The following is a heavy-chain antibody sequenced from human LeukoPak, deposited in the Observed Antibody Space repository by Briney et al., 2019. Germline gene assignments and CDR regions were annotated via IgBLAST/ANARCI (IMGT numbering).Heavy chain of an antibody. CDR2: IGTDSGNT. Sequence: PGGSLRLSCAASGFTFSDYSMNWVRQAPGKGLEWISYIGTDSGNTNYADSVKGRFTISGDKAKNSLYLQMDSLRVEDTAVYYCARDYKYAFDNWGQGILVTVSS. CDR3: ARDYKYAFDN. V-gene: IGHV3-48*01. D-gene: IGHD5-24*01. CDR1: GFTFSDYS. J-gene: IGHJ4*02.